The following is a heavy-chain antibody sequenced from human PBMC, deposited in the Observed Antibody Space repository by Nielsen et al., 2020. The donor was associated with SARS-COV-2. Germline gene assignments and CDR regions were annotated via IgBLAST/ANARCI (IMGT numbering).Heavy chain of an antibody. D-gene: IGHD6-13*01. J-gene: IGHJ5*02. V-gene: IGHV7-4-1*02. CDR2: INTNTGNP. CDR3: ARVDSSSWYRYGWFDP. CDR1: GCTFTSYA. Sequence: ASVKVSCKASGCTFTSYAMNWVRQAPGQGLEWMGWINTNTGNPTYAQGFTGRSVFSLDTSVSTAYLQISSLKAEDTAVYYCARVDSSSWYRYGWFDPWGQGTLVTVSS.